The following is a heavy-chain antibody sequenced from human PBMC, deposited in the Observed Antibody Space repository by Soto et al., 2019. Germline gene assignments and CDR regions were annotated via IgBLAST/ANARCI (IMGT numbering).Heavy chain of an antibody. D-gene: IGHD4-17*01. V-gene: IGHV3-15*01. CDR2: IKSKTDGGTT. Sequence: EVQLVESGGGLVKPGGSLRLSCAASGFTFSNAWMSWIRQAPGKGLEWVGRIKSKTDGGTTDYAAPVKGRFTISRDDSKNTLYLQMNSLKTEDTAVYYCTTADYGDYVVYWGQGTLVTVSS. J-gene: IGHJ4*02. CDR1: GFTFSNAW. CDR3: TTADYGDYVVY.